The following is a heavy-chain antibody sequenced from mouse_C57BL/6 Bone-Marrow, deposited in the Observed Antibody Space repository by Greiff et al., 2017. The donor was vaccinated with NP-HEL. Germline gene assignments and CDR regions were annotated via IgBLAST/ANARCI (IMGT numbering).Heavy chain of an antibody. CDR1: GFSLTSYG. V-gene: IGHV2-2*01. Sequence: QVQLQQSGPGLVQPSQSLSITCTVSGFSLTSYGVHWVRQSPGKGLEWLGVIWSGGSTDYNAAFISRLSISKDNSKSHVFFKMNSLQSDDTAIYYCARSTMVRYFDVWGTGTTVTVSS. D-gene: IGHD2-1*01. J-gene: IGHJ1*03. CDR2: IWSGGST. CDR3: ARSTMVRYFDV.